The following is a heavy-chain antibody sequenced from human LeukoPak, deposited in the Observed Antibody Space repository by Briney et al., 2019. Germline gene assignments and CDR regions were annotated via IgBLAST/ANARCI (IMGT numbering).Heavy chain of an antibody. J-gene: IGHJ4*02. D-gene: IGHD2-15*01. V-gene: IGHV1-18*01. CDR1: GYTFTSYG. CDR2: ISAYNGNT. Sequence: ASVKVSCKASGYTFTSYGISWVRQAPGQGPEWMGWISAYNGNTNYAQKLQGRVTMTTDTSTSTAYMELRSLRSDDTAVYYCARVWLGGRGGYCSGGSCYWFDYWGQGTLVTVSS. CDR3: ARVWLGGRGGYCSGGSCYWFDY.